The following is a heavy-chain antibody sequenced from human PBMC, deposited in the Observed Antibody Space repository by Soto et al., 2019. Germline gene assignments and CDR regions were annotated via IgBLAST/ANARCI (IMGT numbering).Heavy chain of an antibody. V-gene: IGHV3-23*01. Sequence: VGSLRLSCAASGFTFSSYAMSWVRQAPGKGLEWVSAISGSGGSTYYADSVKGRFTISRDNSKNTLYLQMNSLRAEDTAVYYCAKDRSRITIFGVVIPPSRYYYGMDVWGQGTTVTVSS. J-gene: IGHJ6*02. CDR3: AKDRSRITIFGVVIPPSRYYYGMDV. D-gene: IGHD3-3*01. CDR1: GFTFSSYA. CDR2: ISGSGGST.